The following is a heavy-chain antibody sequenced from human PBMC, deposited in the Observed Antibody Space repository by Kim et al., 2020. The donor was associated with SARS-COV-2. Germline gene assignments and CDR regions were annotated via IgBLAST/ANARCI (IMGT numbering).Heavy chain of an antibody. CDR1: GFTFGDYA. CDR3: TRSGYGSGSYRDY. J-gene: IGHJ4*02. CDR2: IRSKAYGGTT. Sequence: GGSLRLSCTASGFTFGDYAMSWVRQAPGKGLEWVGFIRSKAYGGTTEYAASVKGRFTISRDDSKSIAYLQMNSLKTEDTAVYYCTRSGYGSGSYRDYWGQGTPVTVTS. V-gene: IGHV3-49*04. D-gene: IGHD3-10*01.